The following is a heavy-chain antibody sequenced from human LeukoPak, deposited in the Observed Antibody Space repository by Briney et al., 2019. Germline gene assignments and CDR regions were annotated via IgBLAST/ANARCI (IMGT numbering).Heavy chain of an antibody. Sequence: SETLSLTCTVSGDFLSSGAYYWGWIRQSPGKGLAWIGSIYYSGSTYYNPSLKSRVTISVDTSKNQFSLKLSSVTAADTAVYYCARRFWSGYSPPPYYYYYMDVWGKGTTVTVSS. CDR1: GDFLSSGAYY. V-gene: IGHV4-39*01. CDR2: IYYSGST. J-gene: IGHJ6*03. CDR3: ARRFWSGYSPPPYYYYYMDV. D-gene: IGHD3-3*01.